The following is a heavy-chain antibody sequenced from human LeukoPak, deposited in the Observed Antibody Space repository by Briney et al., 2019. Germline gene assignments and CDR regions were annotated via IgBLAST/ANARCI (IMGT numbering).Heavy chain of an antibody. CDR1: GFTFSNAW. D-gene: IGHD6-19*01. Sequence: QPGGSLRLSCAASGFTFSNAWMSWVRQAPGKGLEWVSGIFNSGDKTFYADSVKGRFTTSRDNSKNTLYLQMNSLRAEDTAVYYCAKDVVPDSGWDLDYWGQGTLVTVSS. V-gene: IGHV3-23*01. J-gene: IGHJ4*02. CDR2: IFNSGDKT. CDR3: AKDVVPDSGWDLDY.